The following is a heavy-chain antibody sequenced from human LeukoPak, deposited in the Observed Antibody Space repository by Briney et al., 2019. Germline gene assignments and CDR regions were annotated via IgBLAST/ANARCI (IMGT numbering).Heavy chain of an antibody. CDR1: GFTFSHAW. D-gene: IGHD3-22*01. V-gene: IGHV3-15*01. Sequence: GSLTLSCAASGFTFSHAWINWVRQAPGKGLEWVGRIKSKTDGETIDYAAPVKGRITISSYDSKNTVYMQMNSLKIEDTAVYYCTIVGPLTYYYESSGYYIPNNWGPGNLGSVSS. J-gene: IGHJ4*02. CDR2: IKSKTDGETI. CDR3: TIVGPLTYYYESSGYYIPNN.